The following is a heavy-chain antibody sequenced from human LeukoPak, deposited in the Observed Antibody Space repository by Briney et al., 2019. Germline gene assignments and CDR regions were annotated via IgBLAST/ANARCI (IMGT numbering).Heavy chain of an antibody. CDR2: IYSGGST. J-gene: IGHJ4*02. CDR1: GFTFINYA. D-gene: IGHD4-17*01. V-gene: IGHV3-66*02. CDR3: AKDLTTTVTTFDY. Sequence: GSLRLSCAASGFTFINYAMSWVRQAPGKGLEWVSVIYSGGSTYYTDSVKGRFTISRDNSKNTLYLQMNSLRAEDTAVYYCAKDLTTTVTTFDYWGQGTLVTVSS.